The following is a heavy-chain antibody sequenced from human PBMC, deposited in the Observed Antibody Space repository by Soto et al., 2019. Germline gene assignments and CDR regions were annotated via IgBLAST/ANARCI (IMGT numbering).Heavy chain of an antibody. CDR2: IYSGGLT. V-gene: IGHV3-53*01. Sequence: PGESLKISCAASGFAVSGSYLTWVRQAPGKGLEWVSVIYSGGLTFYADSVKGRFTISRDSSKNTLYLQMNSLRAEDTAVYYCARGLGFCSGGSCYDFWGQGTLVTVSS. CDR1: GFAVSGSY. J-gene: IGHJ4*02. D-gene: IGHD2-15*01. CDR3: ARGLGFCSGGSCYDF.